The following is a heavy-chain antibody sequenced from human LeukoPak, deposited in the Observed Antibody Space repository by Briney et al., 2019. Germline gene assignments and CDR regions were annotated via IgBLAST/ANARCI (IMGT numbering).Heavy chain of an antibody. D-gene: IGHD5-12*01. J-gene: IGHJ4*02. CDR2: IYYSGST. CDR1: GGSISSSSYY. V-gene: IGHV4-39*07. Sequence: ASETLSLTCTVSGGSISSSSYYWGWIRQPPGKGLEWIGSIYYSGSTYYNPSLKSRVTMSVDTSKNQFSLKLSSVTAADTAVYYCARVANSGYDFDYWGQGTLVTVSS. CDR3: ARVANSGYDFDY.